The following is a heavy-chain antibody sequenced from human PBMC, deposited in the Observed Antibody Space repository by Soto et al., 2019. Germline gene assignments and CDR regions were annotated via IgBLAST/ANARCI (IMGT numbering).Heavy chain of an antibody. CDR3: ARYPVLRGGAMDV. CDR2: IIPIFGTA. D-gene: IGHD3-3*01. J-gene: IGHJ6*02. Sequence: GXSVKVSCKASGGTFSSYAISWVRQAPGQGLEWMGGIIPIFGTANYAQKFQGRVTITADESTSTAYMELSSLRSEDTAVYYCARYPVLRGGAMDVWGQGTTVTASS. CDR1: GGTFSSYA. V-gene: IGHV1-69*13.